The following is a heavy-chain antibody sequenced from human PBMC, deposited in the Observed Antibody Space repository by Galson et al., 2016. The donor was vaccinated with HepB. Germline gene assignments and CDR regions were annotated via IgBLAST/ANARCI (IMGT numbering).Heavy chain of an antibody. D-gene: IGHD3-16*01. CDR1: GFPFSNYA. V-gene: IGHV3-23*01. Sequence: SLRLSCAASGFPFSNYAMAWVRQAPGKGPEWLSLITANVDTTYYRHSPQGRFTISRDNSTTTVYLQRNSLRAEDTAVYYCAKWGIAGPERAFDSWGRGTLITVSS. CDR3: AKWGIAGPERAFDS. J-gene: IGHJ4*02. CDR2: ITANVDTT.